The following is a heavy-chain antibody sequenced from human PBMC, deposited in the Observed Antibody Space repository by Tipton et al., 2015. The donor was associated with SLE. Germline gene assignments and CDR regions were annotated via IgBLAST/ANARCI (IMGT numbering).Heavy chain of an antibody. CDR1: GFTFSSYS. CDR3: ARDPHPLTGYYPDFDY. V-gene: IGHV3-23*01. CDR2: ISGGSDIT. D-gene: IGHD3-9*01. Sequence: SLRLSCAASGFTFSSYSMTWVRQAPGKALEWVSIISGGSDITNYADSVKGRFTISRDNSKNTLYLQMNSLRAEDTAVHYCARDPHPLTGYYPDFDYWGQGTLVTVSS. J-gene: IGHJ4*02.